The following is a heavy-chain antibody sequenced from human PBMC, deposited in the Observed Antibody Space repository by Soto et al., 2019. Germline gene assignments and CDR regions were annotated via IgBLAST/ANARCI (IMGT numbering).Heavy chain of an antibody. CDR1: GFSFSSYT. Sequence: GGSLRLSCVGPGFSFSSYTMTWVRQAPGMGLEYLASISKSSSLTFYADSVRGRFIISRDNARDSLFLQMYSLRAEDTAVYYCVRGDDRVDWGQGTLVTVSS. D-gene: IGHD1-1*01. CDR3: VRGDDRVD. CDR2: ISKSSSLT. V-gene: IGHV3-21*01. J-gene: IGHJ4*02.